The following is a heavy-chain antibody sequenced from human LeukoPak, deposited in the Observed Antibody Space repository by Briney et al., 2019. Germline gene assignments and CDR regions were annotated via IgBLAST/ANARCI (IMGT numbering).Heavy chain of an antibody. CDR2: IYSDGTT. V-gene: IGHV3-66*01. D-gene: IGHD3-3*01. Sequence: GGSLRLSCAVSGFSVSNNYMSWVRQAPGKGLECVSIIYSDGTTYYAESVKGRFTVSRDNSKNTLWLQMNSLRVEDTAVYYCARVRGRVAPMDYCGQGTLVTVSS. CDR1: GFSVSNNY. CDR3: ARVRGRVAPMDY. J-gene: IGHJ4*02.